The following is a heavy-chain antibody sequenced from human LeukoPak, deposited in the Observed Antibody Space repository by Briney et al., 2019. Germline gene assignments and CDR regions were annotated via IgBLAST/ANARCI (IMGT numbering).Heavy chain of an antibody. CDR2: ISSSSSYI. V-gene: IGHV3-21*01. J-gene: IGHJ2*01. Sequence: GGSLRLSCAASGFTFSSYAMSWVRQAPGKGLEWVSSISSSSSYIYYADSVKGRFTISRDNAKNSLYLQMNSLRAEDTAVYYCARDRSGYYYDSSGYYAPREIYWYFDLWGRGTLVTVSS. CDR3: ARDRSGYYYDSSGYYAPREIYWYFDL. D-gene: IGHD3-22*01. CDR1: GFTFSSYA.